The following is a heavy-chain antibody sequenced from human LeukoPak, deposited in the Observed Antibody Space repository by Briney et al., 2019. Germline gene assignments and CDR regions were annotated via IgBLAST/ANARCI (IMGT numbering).Heavy chain of an antibody. CDR3: ARVNVAAAWNYYYYYMDV. D-gene: IGHD6-13*01. J-gene: IGHJ6*03. CDR1: GGSISSGSYY. Sequence: SQTLSLTCTVSGGSISSGSYYWSWIRQPAGKGLEWIGRIYTSGSTNYNPSLKSRVTISVDTSKNQFSLKLSSVTAADTAVYYCARVNVAAAWNYYYYYMDVWGKGTTVTVSS. V-gene: IGHV4-61*02. CDR2: IYTSGST.